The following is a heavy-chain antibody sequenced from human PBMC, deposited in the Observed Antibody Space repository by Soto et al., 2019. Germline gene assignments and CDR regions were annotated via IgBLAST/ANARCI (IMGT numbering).Heavy chain of an antibody. CDR2: ISAYNGNM. CDR1: GYTFTSFG. J-gene: IGHJ6*02. V-gene: IGHV1-18*01. D-gene: IGHD1-26*01. Sequence: QVQLVQSGTEVKKPGASVKVSCKASGYTFTSFGFSWVRQAPGQGLEWMGWISAYNGNMNYAHQLQGRVTMTTDTSTSTAYMELRSLRSDDTAVYYCAREVGSPLGTYYSYGMDVWGQGTTVTVSS. CDR3: AREVGSPLGTYYSYGMDV.